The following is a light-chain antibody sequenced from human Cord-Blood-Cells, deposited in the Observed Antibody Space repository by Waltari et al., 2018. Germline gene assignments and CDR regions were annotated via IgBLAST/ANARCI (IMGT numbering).Light chain of an antibody. CDR3: SSYTSSSTLTV. CDR2: DVS. V-gene: IGLV2-14*01. Sequence: QSALTQPASVSGSPGQSITISCTGTSSDVGGYNYVSWYQQHQGNAPKLIIYDVSNRPSGVSNRFSGSKSGNTASLTISGLQAEDEADYYCSSYTSSSTLTVFGGGTKLTVL. CDR1: SSDVGGYNY. J-gene: IGLJ3*02.